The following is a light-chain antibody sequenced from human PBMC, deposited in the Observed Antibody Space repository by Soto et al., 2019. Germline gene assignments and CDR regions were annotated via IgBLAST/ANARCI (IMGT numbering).Light chain of an antibody. Sequence: EIVLTQSPGTLSLSPGERATLSCRASQSVSVNSLAWYQQKGGQAPRLLIYAASTRATGVPDRFSGSGSGTDFTLTISRLEPEDFGVYYCQQYGGSPFTFGQGTKVDNQ. CDR1: QSVSVNS. CDR2: AAS. CDR3: QQYGGSPFT. J-gene: IGKJ1*01. V-gene: IGKV3-20*01.